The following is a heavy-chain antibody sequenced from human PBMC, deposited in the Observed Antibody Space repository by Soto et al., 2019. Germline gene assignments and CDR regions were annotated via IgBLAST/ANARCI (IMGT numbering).Heavy chain of an antibody. V-gene: IGHV3-74*03. Sequence: PGGSLRLSCAASGFTFSSYAMSWVRQAPGKGLVWVSHIDSDGISTTYADSVKGRFTISRDNAKNTVYLQMNSLRAEDTAVYYCVRDDVGVGIDYWGLGTLVTVSS. J-gene: IGHJ4*02. D-gene: IGHD1-26*01. CDR3: VRDDVGVGIDY. CDR2: IDSDGIST. CDR1: GFTFSSYA.